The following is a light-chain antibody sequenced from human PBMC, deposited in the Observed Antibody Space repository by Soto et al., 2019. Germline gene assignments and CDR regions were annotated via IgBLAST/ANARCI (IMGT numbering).Light chain of an antibody. CDR3: QQYGSSGT. J-gene: IGKJ1*01. V-gene: IGKV3-20*01. Sequence: EIVLTHSPVTLSGSAGERATLSCRASQSVSSSYLAWYQQKPGQAPRLLIYGASSRATGIPDRFSGSGSGTDFTLTISRLETEDFAVYYCQQYGSSGTFGQGTKVDIK. CDR2: GAS. CDR1: QSVSSSY.